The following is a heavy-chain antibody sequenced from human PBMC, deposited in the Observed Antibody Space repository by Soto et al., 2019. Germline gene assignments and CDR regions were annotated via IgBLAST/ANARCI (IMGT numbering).Heavy chain of an antibody. V-gene: IGHV4-39*01. J-gene: IGHJ4*02. CDR1: GGSICNSNYY. D-gene: IGHD3-22*01. CDR2: IYYTGNT. Sequence: SETLSLTCNVSGGSICNSNYYWGWIRQPPGKGLEWIGSIYYTGNTYYNPSLKSRVTISVDTSKNQFYLKLGSVTAADTAVYFCERHSIWLLLSDYWGQGTLVTVSS. CDR3: ERHSIWLLLSDY.